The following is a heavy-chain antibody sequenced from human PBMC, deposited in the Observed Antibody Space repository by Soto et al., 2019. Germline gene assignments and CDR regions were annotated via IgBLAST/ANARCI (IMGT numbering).Heavy chain of an antibody. CDR1: GGSISS. CDR3: ARRYGSCFDY. J-gene: IGHJ4*02. D-gene: IGHD5-18*01. CDR2: IYYSGST. Sequence: SETLSLTCTVSGGSISSWSWIRQPPGKGLEWIGYIYYSGSTKYIPSLKSRVTISVDTSKNQFSLKLSSVTAADTAAYYCARRYGSCFDYWGQGTLVTVS. V-gene: IGHV4-59*08.